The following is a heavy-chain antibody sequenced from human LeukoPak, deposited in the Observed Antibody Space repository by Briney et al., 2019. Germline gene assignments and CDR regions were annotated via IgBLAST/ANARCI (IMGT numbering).Heavy chain of an antibody. CDR3: ARGPLGGESFDI. CDR2: IFHTGST. CDR1: GGSLSNHY. Sequence: PSETLSLTCTVSGGSLSNHYWNWIRHPAETGLEYIGRIFHTGSTNYNPSLKSRVTMSVDTSNNQFSLNLTSVTAADTAVYYCARGPLGGESFDIWGQGTMVTVSS. J-gene: IGHJ3*02. V-gene: IGHV4-4*07. D-gene: IGHD3-16*01.